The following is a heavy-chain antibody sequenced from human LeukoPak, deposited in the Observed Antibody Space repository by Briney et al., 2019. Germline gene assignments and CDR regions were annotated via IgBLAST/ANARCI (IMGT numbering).Heavy chain of an antibody. CDR2: TDTDGGNT. J-gene: IGHJ3*02. CDR3: ARAGQGIFNALDI. CDR1: GFTFSSYW. Sequence: PGGSLRVSCAASGFTFSSYWMHWVRQAPGKGLVWVSHTDTDGGNTAYADSVKDRFTISRDNAKNTLYLQMNSLRGEDTAVYYCARAGQGIFNALDIWGQGTMVTVSS. V-gene: IGHV3-74*01. D-gene: IGHD3-3*01.